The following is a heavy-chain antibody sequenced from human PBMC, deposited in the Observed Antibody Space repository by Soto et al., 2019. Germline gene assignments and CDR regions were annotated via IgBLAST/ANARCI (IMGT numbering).Heavy chain of an antibody. CDR1: GYIFITYA. J-gene: IGHJ5*01. CDR3: ARHDIGGYYDS. CDR2: NTIGNGDT. V-gene: IGHV1-3*04. D-gene: IGHD3-22*01. Sequence: QVQLVQSGAEVKKPGASVKLSCKASGYIFITYAIHWVRQAPGQRLEWMGWNTIGNGDTKYSRSLQGRVTFSRDTSASTAYMELASLRSEDTAFYYCARHDIGGYYDSWGQGTLVTVSS.